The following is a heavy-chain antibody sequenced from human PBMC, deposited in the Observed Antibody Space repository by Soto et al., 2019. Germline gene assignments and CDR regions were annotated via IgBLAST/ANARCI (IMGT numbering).Heavy chain of an antibody. D-gene: IGHD2-8*01. CDR3: ARSFCRDAVRCNWFDP. J-gene: IGHJ5*02. CDR2: MNDFGRT. V-gene: IGHV4-59*01. CDR1: GASSSSYY. Sequence: QVQLQESGPGLVKSSETLSLTCTVSGASSSSYYWSWIRQPPGKGLEWIGYMNDFGRTIYNPSLKYRVTISLDTSKNQFSLKLTSVIAADTAVYYCARSFCRDAVRCNWFDPWGQGTLVTVSS.